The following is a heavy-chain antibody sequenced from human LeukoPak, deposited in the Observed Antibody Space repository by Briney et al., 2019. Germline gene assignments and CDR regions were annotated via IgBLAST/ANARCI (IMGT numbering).Heavy chain of an antibody. CDR1: GGSISSSSYY. D-gene: IGHD6-19*01. CDR3: ARSLRRGRREYSSGWYPFDY. CDR2: IYYSGST. Sequence: PSETLSLTCTVSGGSISSSSYYWGWIRQPPGKGLEWIGSIYYSGSTNYNPSLKSRVTISVDTSKNQFSLKLSSVTAADTAVYYCARSLRRGRREYSSGWYPFDYWGQGTLVTVSS. V-gene: IGHV4-39*07. J-gene: IGHJ4*02.